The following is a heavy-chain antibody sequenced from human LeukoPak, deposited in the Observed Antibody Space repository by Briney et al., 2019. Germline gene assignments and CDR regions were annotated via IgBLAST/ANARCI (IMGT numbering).Heavy chain of an antibody. D-gene: IGHD1-26*01. V-gene: IGHV1-8*01. CDR3: ARRSGSYMVDLDY. J-gene: IGHJ4*02. Sequence: ASVKVSCKASGYTFTNYDINWVRQATGQGLEWMGWMDPNSGNTGYAQKFQGRVTMTRNTSISTAYMELSSLRSEDTAVYYCARRSGSYMVDLDYWGQGTLVTVSS. CDR1: GYTFTNYD. CDR2: MDPNSGNT.